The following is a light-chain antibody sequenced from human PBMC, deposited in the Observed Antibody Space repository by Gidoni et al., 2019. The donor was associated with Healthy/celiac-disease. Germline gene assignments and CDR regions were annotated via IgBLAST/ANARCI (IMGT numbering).Light chain of an antibody. V-gene: IGKV3-11*01. CDR3: QQRSNWPTIT. J-gene: IGKJ5*01. CDR1: QSVSSY. CDR2: DAS. Sequence: EIVLTQSPATLSLSPGERATLSCRASQSVSSYLAWYQQKPGQAPRLLIYDASNRATGIPARVSGSGSGTDFTLTISSLEPEDFAVYYCQQRSNWPTITFXXXTRLEIK.